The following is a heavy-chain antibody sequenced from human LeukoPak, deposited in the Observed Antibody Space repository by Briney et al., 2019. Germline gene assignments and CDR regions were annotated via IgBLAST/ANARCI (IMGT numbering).Heavy chain of an antibody. V-gene: IGHV3-23*01. CDR2: ISGSGDRT. J-gene: IGHJ3*02. CDR1: GFTFSSYA. CDR3: AKDNPTGPKWELLGGLEDAFDI. D-gene: IGHD1-26*01. Sequence: PGGSLRLSCAASGFTFSSYAMSWVRQAPGKGLEWVSTISGSGDRTYYADSVKGRFTISRDNSKNTLYVQMNSLRAEDTAVYYCAKDNPTGPKWELLGGLEDAFDIWGQGTMVTVSS.